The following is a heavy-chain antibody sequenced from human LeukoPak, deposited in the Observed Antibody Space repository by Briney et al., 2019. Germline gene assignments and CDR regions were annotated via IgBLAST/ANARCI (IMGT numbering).Heavy chain of an antibody. Sequence: TGGSLRLSCAASGFTFSSYAMSWVRQAPGKGLEWVSGISGSGDSAYYGDAVKGRFTIFRDNSENTLYLHMNSLRAEDTAVYYCAKLLMRGRVTYYSSSGPDFWGQGTRVTVSS. D-gene: IGHD3-10*01. CDR1: GFTFSSYA. CDR3: AKLLMRGRVTYYSSSGPDF. V-gene: IGHV3-23*01. J-gene: IGHJ4*02. CDR2: ISGSGDSA.